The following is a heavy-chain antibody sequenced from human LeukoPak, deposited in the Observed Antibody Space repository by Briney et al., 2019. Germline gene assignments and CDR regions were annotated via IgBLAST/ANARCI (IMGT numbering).Heavy chain of an antibody. V-gene: IGHV1-18*01. CDR3: ARDDSSSWYYWFDP. CDR2: ISAYNGNT. CDR1: GYTFTSYG. J-gene: IGHJ5*02. D-gene: IGHD6-13*01. Sequence: ASVKVSCKASGYTFTSYGISWVRQAPGQGLEWMGRISAYNGNTNYAQKLQGRVTMTTDTSTSTAYMELRSLRSDDTAVYYCARDDSSSWYYWFDPWGQGTLVTVSS.